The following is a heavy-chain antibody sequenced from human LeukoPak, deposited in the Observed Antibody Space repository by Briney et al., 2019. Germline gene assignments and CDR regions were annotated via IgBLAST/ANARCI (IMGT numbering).Heavy chain of an antibody. D-gene: IGHD4-17*01. CDR1: GGTFSSYV. Sequence: ASVKVSCKASGGTFSSYVISWVRQAPGQGLEWMGWISAYNGNTNYAQKLQGRVTMTTDTSTSTAYMELRSLRSDNTAVYYCARERTTVTTRNYYGMDVWGQGTTVTVSS. J-gene: IGHJ6*02. V-gene: IGHV1-18*01. CDR3: ARERTTVTTRNYYGMDV. CDR2: ISAYNGNT.